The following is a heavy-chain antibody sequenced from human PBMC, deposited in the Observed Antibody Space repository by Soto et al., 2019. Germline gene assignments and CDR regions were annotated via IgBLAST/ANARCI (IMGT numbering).Heavy chain of an antibody. CDR3: ARASNRRGNSYGPDY. CDR2: IYHSGTT. Sequence: PSETLSLTCTVSGGSISTNNWWMWVRQSPEKGLEWIGEIYHSGTTNYNPSFNSRVTISVDTSKNQFSLKLSSVTAADTAVYYCARASNRRGNSYGPDYWAQGPLVTVSS. CDR1: GGSISTNNW. V-gene: IGHV4-4*02. D-gene: IGHD5-18*01. J-gene: IGHJ4*02.